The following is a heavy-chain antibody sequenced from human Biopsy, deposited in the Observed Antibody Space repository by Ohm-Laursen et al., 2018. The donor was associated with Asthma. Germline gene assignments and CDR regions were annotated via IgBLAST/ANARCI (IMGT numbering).Heavy chain of an antibody. CDR1: GFTVSRDH. CDR2: IYSGGTS. V-gene: IGHV3-53*01. Sequence: SLRLSRSAPGFTVSRDHMFWVRQAPGKGLEWVSVIYSGGTSHTADSVRGRFTISRDFSKNTLHLQMHSLRVEDTAVYYCARGDSSGWSHYYFDYWGQGTLVTVSS. D-gene: IGHD6-19*01. J-gene: IGHJ4*02. CDR3: ARGDSSGWSHYYFDY.